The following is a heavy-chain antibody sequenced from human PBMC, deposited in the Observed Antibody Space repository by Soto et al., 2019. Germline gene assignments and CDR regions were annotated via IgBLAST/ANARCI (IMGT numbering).Heavy chain of an antibody. J-gene: IGHJ6*02. CDR2: IIPMFGIG. V-gene: IGHV1-69*01. CDR1: GGSFSKYG. D-gene: IGHD1-26*01. CDR3: ATGYRENYSYAMDV. Sequence: QVQLVQSGAEVKMPGSSVRVSCKASGGSFSKYGISWVRQAPGQGLEWMGGIIPMFGIGNYAEKFLGRVTITADESTSTSHMELSSLGSEDTAVSFCATGYRENYSYAMDVWGQGTTVTVPS.